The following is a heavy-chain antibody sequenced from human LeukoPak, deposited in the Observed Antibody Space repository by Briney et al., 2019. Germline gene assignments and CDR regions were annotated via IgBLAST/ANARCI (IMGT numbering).Heavy chain of an antibody. CDR1: GFNFSDAW. J-gene: IGHJ4*02. Sequence: PGGSLRLSCAASGFNFSDAWLSWVRQAPGKGLEWVGRIKRKADGGATDYAAPVKGRFTVSRDDSKTTLYLQMNSLKTEDTAVYYCSTDVPGQDYPFDYWGQGTLVTVSS. CDR2: IKRKADGGAT. D-gene: IGHD2-2*01. V-gene: IGHV3-15*01. CDR3: STDVPGQDYPFDY.